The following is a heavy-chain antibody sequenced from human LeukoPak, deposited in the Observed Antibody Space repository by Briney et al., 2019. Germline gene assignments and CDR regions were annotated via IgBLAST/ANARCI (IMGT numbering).Heavy chain of an antibody. Sequence: GGSLRLSCAASGFTFSSYGMHWVRQAPGKGLEWVAFIRYDGSNKYYADSVKGRFTISRDNSKNTLYLQMNSLRAEDTAVYYCAKGIVVVPAAISRPNWFDPWGQGTLVTVSS. CDR1: GFTFSSYG. V-gene: IGHV3-30*02. D-gene: IGHD2-2*02. J-gene: IGHJ5*02. CDR2: IRYDGSNK. CDR3: AKGIVVVPAAISRPNWFDP.